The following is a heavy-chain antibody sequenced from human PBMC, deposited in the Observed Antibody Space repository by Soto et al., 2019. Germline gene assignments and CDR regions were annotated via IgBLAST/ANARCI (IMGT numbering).Heavy chain of an antibody. J-gene: IGHJ4*02. CDR1: GGSITSYY. CDR3: ARHHPDSGCDY. D-gene: IGHD5-12*01. V-gene: IGHV4-59*08. Sequence: XXTLSLTCTVSGGSITSYYWSWIRQPPGKGLEWIGXIYYSXRTNHNYSLKXXVTISVDXXTNQYYLKLSSVTAADTAVYYCARHHPDSGCDYWGQGTLVTVS. CDR2: IYYSXRT.